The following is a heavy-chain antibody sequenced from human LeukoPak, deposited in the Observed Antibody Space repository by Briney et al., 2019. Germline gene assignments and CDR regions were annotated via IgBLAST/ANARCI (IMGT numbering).Heavy chain of an antibody. V-gene: IGHV3-30*02. CDR1: GFTFSSYG. CDR3: AKQYDSSGYYYPLDY. Sequence: PGGSLRLSCAASGFTFSSYGMHWVRQAPGKGLEWVAFIRYDGSNKYYADSVKGRFTISRGNSKNTLYLQMNSLRAEDTAVYYCAKQYDSSGYYYPLDYWGQGTLVTVSS. CDR2: IRYDGSNK. J-gene: IGHJ4*02. D-gene: IGHD3-22*01.